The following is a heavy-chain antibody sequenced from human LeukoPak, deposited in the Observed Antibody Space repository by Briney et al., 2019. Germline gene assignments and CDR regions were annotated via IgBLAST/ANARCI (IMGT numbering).Heavy chain of an antibody. Sequence: SGPTLVNPTQTLTLTCTFSGISLSTSGVGVGWIRQPPGKALEWLALIYWDDDKRHSPSLKSRLTITKDTSKNQVVLTMTNMDPVDTATYYCAHRRVTTVVTHAFDIWGQGTMVTVSS. V-gene: IGHV2-5*02. CDR2: IYWDDDK. J-gene: IGHJ3*02. CDR3: AHRRVTTVVTHAFDI. D-gene: IGHD4-23*01. CDR1: GISLSTSGVG.